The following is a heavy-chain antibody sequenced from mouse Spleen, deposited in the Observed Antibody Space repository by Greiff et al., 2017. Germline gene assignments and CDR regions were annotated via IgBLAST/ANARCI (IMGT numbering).Heavy chain of an antibody. CDR3: ARGMTTVVATEKGYFDY. V-gene: IGHV1-4*01. CDR1: GYTFTSYT. CDR2: INPSSGYT. J-gene: IGHJ2*01. D-gene: IGHD1-1*01. Sequence: QVQLQQSGAELARPGASVKMSCKASGYTFTSYTMHWVKQRPGQGLEWIGYINPSSGYTKYNQKFKDKATLTADKSSSTAYMQLSSLTSEDSAVYYCARGMTTVVATEKGYFDYWGQGTTLTVSS.